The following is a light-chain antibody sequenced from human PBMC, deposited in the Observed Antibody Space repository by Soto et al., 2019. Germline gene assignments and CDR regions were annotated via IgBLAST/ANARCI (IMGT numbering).Light chain of an antibody. Sequence: DIQMTQSPSTLSASVGDRVTITCRASQSISSWLAWYQQKPGKAPKLLIYKASGLESGVPSRFSGSGSGTEFTFTISSLQSDDFATYYCQQYNSYSRTFGQGTKVEIK. CDR3: QQYNSYSRT. V-gene: IGKV1-5*03. CDR2: KAS. CDR1: QSISSW. J-gene: IGKJ1*01.